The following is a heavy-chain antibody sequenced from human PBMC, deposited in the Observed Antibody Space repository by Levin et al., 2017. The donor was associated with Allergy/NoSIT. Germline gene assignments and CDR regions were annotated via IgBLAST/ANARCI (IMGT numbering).Heavy chain of an antibody. J-gene: IGHJ6*02. D-gene: IGHD3-10*01. V-gene: IGHV1-69*01. CDR1: GGTFSSYA. Sequence: GGSLRLSCKASGGTFSSYAISWVRQAPGQGLEWMGGIIPIFGTANYAQKFQGRVTITADESTSTAYMELSSLRSEDTAVYYCASKQQWFGATLRSHYYYYGMDVWGQGTTVTVSS. CDR2: IIPIFGTA. CDR3: ASKQQWFGATLRSHYYYYGMDV.